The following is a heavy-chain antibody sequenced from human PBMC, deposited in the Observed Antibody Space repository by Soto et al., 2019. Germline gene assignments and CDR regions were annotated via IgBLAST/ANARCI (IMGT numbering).Heavy chain of an antibody. CDR1: GFTFSNYA. CDR2: ISYDGSNK. Sequence: QVQLVEFGGGVVQPGRSLRLSCAASGFTFSNYAMHWVRQAPGKGLEWVAVISYDGSNKYYADSVKGRFTISRDNSKNTLYLQMSSLRADDTAVYFCASHGAFDVWGQGTMVTVSS. V-gene: IGHV3-30-3*01. CDR3: ASHGAFDV. J-gene: IGHJ3*01.